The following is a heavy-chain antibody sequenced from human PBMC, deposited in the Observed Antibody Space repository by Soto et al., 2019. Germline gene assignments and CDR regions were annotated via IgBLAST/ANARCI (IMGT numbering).Heavy chain of an antibody. Sequence: ASVKVSCKASGGTFSSYAISWVRQAPGQGLEWMGGIIPIFGTANYAQKFQGRVTITADESTSTAYMELSSLRSEDTAVYYCARLNGYYDSSGYSDYWGQGTQVTVSS. D-gene: IGHD3-22*01. J-gene: IGHJ4*02. CDR2: IIPIFGTA. CDR3: ARLNGYYDSSGYSDY. CDR1: GGTFSSYA. V-gene: IGHV1-69*13.